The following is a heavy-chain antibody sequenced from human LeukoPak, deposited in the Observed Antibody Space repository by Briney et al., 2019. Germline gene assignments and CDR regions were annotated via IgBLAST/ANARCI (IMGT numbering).Heavy chain of an antibody. V-gene: IGHV4-61*02. D-gene: IGHD6-6*01. J-gene: IGHJ4*02. CDR3: ARVFRIAARLDY. CDR2: ISTSGST. CDR1: DGSISSGSYY. Sequence: SETLSLTCTVSDGSISSGSYYWSWMRQPAGKGLEWVGRISTSGSTNYNPSLKSRVTISVDTSKNQFSLKLSSVTAADTAVYYCARVFRIAARLDYWGQGTLVTVSS.